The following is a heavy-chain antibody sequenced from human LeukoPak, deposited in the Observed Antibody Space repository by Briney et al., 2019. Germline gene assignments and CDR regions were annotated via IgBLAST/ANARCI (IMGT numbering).Heavy chain of an antibody. CDR1: GFTFSSYW. V-gene: IGHV3-74*01. Sequence: GGSLRLSCAASGFTFSSYWMHWVRQAPGKGLVWVSRINSDGSSTSYADSVKGRFTISRDNAKNTLYLQMNSLRAEDTAVYYCAAGYSSGWYVYWGQGTLVIVSS. CDR3: AAGYSSGWYVY. CDR2: INSDGSST. J-gene: IGHJ4*02. D-gene: IGHD6-19*01.